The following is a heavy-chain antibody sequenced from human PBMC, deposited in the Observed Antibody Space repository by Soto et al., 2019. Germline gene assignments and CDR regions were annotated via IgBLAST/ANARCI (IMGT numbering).Heavy chain of an antibody. CDR2: IYTGDADT. V-gene: IGHV5-51*01. J-gene: IGHJ3*02. CDR3: ARLSFGIMIFVVVPPPEDAFDI. CDR1: RYSFTSYW. Sequence: PGEGLKNSCERSRYSFTSYWICCVRPMPGKGLERRGIIYTGDADTRYSPSFQGQVTISADMSISTAYLKGSSLKASDTAMYYCARLSFGIMIFVVVPPPEDAFDISGQRTMVTV. D-gene: IGHD3-3*01.